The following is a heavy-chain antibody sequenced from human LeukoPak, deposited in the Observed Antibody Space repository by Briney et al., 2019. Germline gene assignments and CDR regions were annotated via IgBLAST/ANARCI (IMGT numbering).Heavy chain of an antibody. CDR2: IYYSGST. Sequence: PSETLSLTCTVSGGSISSSSYYWGWIRQPPGKGLEWIGSIYYSGSTYYNPSLKSRVTISVDTSKNQFSLKLSSVTAADTAVYYCARESYYADYWGQGTLVTVSS. CDR3: ARESYYADY. J-gene: IGHJ4*02. V-gene: IGHV4-39*07. D-gene: IGHD3-10*01. CDR1: GGSISSSSYY.